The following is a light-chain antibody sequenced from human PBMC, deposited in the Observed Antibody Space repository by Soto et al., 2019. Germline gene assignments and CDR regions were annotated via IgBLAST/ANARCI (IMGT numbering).Light chain of an antibody. J-gene: IGKJ3*01. CDR1: QSVSSNY. CDR2: GSS. Sequence: EIVLTQSPGTLSLSPGERATLSCRASQSVSSNYLAWYQQKPGQAPRLLIYGSSTRAAGIPDRFSGSGSGTDFTLTIIRLEPEVFAVYYCQQYGSSLFTFGHGTKVDIK. CDR3: QQYGSSLFT. V-gene: IGKV3-20*01.